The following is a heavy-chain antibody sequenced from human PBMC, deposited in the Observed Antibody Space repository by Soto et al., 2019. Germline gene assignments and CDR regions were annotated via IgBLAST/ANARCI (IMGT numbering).Heavy chain of an antibody. J-gene: IGHJ1*01. Sequence: SDTLSLTCAISSGSFSDYYWSWVRQPPGKGLEWIGEIHPSGSIEYSPSHKSRGTILVDTSKNQFSLKVTSVTAADTAIYYCSRGTDAYKTGNSWGQG. V-gene: IGHV4-34*01. CDR2: IHPSGSI. CDR1: SGSFSDYY. CDR3: SRGTDAYKTGNS. D-gene: IGHD1-1*01.